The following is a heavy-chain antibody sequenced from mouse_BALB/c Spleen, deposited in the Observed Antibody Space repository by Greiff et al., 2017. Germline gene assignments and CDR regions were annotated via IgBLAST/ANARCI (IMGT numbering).Heavy chain of an antibody. V-gene: IGHV3-2*02. CDR3: ASYPYGTQPAMDY. D-gene: IGHD2-10*02. CDR2: ISYSGST. Sequence: EVQLQQSGPGLVKPSQSLSLTCTVTGYSITSDYAWNWIRQFPGNKLEWMGYISYSGSTSYNPSLKSRISITRDTSKNQFFLQLNSVTTEDTATYYCASYPYGTQPAMDYWGQGTSVTVSS. J-gene: IGHJ4*01. CDR1: GYSITSDYA.